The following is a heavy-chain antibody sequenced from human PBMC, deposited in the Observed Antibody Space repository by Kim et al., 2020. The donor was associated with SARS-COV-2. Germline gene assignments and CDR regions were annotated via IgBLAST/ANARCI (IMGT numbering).Heavy chain of an antibody. CDR1: GGSITSYY. V-gene: IGHV4-59*13. CDR3: ARKGGGTYTDFDY. Sequence: SETLSLTCTVSGGSITSYYWSWIRQPPGKGLELIGYVYYSGSTNYNPSLKSRVTISLDTSKNQFSLRLSSVTPADTAVYYCARKGGGTYTDFDYWGQGTLVTVSS. D-gene: IGHD1-26*01. J-gene: IGHJ4*02. CDR2: VYYSGST.